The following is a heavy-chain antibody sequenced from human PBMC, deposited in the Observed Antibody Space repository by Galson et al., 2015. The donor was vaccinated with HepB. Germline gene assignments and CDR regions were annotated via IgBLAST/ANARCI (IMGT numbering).Heavy chain of an antibody. J-gene: IGHJ3*02. V-gene: IGHV4-59*08. CDR2: IYYSGST. Sequence: SETLSLTCTVSGGSISSYYWSWIRQPPGKGLEWIGYIYYSGSTNYNPSLKSRVTISVDTSKNQFSLKLSSVTAADTAVYYCARRRGYSGVHAFDIWGQGTMVTVSS. D-gene: IGHD5-12*01. CDR1: GGSISSYY. CDR3: ARRRGYSGVHAFDI.